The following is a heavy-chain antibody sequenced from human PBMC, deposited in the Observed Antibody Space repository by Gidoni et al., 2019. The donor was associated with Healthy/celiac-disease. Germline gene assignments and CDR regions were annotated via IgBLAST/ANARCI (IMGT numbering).Heavy chain of an antibody. V-gene: IGHV4-39*01. D-gene: IGHD3-3*01. J-gene: IGHJ6*02. CDR3: ARHDFWSGFPYYYYGMDV. CDR2: IYYSGST. CDR1: GGSISSSSYY. Sequence: QLQLQESGPGLVKPSETLSLTCTVSGGSISSSSYYWGWIRQPPGKGLEWIGSIYYSGSTYYNPSLKSRVTISVDTSKNQFSLKLSSVTAADTAVYYCARHDFWSGFPYYYYGMDVWGQGTTVTVSS.